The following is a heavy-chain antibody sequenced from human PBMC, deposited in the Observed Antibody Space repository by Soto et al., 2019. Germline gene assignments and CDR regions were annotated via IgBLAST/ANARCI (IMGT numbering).Heavy chain of an antibody. J-gene: IGHJ4*02. V-gene: IGHV1-18*01. D-gene: IGHD2-8*01. Sequence: QIQMVQSGAEVKQPGASVKISCKTSGYTFSSYSINWVRQAPGQGLEWMAWISTTSGTTHYAERVQGRVTVTLDKSARTAFMEMWGLTSDDTAVYFCARDNGYYDFWGQGTLVTVSS. CDR2: ISTTSGTT. CDR1: GYTFSSYS. CDR3: ARDNGYYDF.